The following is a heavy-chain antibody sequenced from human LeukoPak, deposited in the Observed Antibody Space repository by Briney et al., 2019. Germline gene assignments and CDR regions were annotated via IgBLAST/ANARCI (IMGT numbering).Heavy chain of an antibody. V-gene: IGHV3-20*04. CDR2: INWNGGST. D-gene: IGHD2-8*01. CDR3: ARVPLMVYDNWFDP. J-gene: IGHJ5*02. CDR1: GFTFDDYG. Sequence: GGSLRLACAASGFTFDDYGMSWVRQAPGKGLEWVSGINWNGGSTGYADSVKGRFTISRDNAKNSLYLQMNSLRAEDTALYYCARVPLMVYDNWFDPWGQGTLVTVSS.